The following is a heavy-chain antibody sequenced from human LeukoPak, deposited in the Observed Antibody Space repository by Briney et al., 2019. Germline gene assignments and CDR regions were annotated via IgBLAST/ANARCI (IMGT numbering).Heavy chain of an antibody. CDR2: INPNSGGT. J-gene: IGHJ4*02. D-gene: IGHD2-2*02. Sequence: GASVKVSCKASGYTFTGYYMHWVRQAPGQGLEWMGWINPNSGGTDYAQKFQGRVTMTRDMSTSTVYMELSSLRSEDTAVYYCARGRRTAATAIPHYFDYWGQGTLVTVSS. V-gene: IGHV1-2*02. CDR3: ARGRRTAATAIPHYFDY. CDR1: GYTFTGYY.